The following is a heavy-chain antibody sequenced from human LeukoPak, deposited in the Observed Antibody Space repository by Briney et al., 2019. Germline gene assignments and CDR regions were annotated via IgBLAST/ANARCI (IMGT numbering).Heavy chain of an antibody. Sequence: VASEKLSCKASGYTFTSYDINWVRQATGQGLGWMGWINPYSGHTNYAQKFQGRVTMTRDTSISTAYMELSRLRSDDTAVYYCARDYKFDYWGQGTLVTVSS. CDR2: INPYSGHT. V-gene: IGHV1-2*02. CDR3: ARDYKFDY. J-gene: IGHJ4*02. CDR1: GYTFTSYD. D-gene: IGHD1-1*01.